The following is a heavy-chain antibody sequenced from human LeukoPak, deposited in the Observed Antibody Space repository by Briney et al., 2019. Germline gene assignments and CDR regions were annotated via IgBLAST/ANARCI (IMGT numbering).Heavy chain of an antibody. J-gene: IGHJ6*03. CDR2: IYYRGST. CDR3: ARVGPLWFGEQYYMDV. D-gene: IGHD3-10*01. Sequence: PSETLSLTCAVSGVSISSYYWSWIRQPPGRGLEWIGYIYYRGSTNYNPSLKSRVTISVDTSKNQFSLKLSSVTAADTAVYYCARVGPLWFGEQYYMDVWGKGTTVTVSS. V-gene: IGHV4-59*01. CDR1: GVSISSYY.